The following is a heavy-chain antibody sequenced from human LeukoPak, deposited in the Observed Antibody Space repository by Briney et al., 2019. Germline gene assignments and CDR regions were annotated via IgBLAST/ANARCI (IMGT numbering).Heavy chain of an antibody. V-gene: IGHV3-30*12. CDR3: ARPTKEFDMLTGYSGDY. D-gene: IGHD3-9*01. Sequence: GVTLRLFCAACRLTFSSYGMHWVRPAPGKGLEGVAVISYDGSNEYYADSVKGRFTITRNNSKNTLSLQMNSMRAVDTGEYYCARPTKEFDMLTGYSGDYSGQGALVTVSS. CDR2: ISYDGSNE. CDR1: RLTFSSYG. J-gene: IGHJ4*02.